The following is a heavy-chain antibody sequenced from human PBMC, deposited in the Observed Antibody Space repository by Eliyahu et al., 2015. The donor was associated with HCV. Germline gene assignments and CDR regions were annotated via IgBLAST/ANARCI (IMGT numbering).Heavy chain of an antibody. Sequence: EVQLLESGGGLVQPGGSLRXSCAXSGXTFSPXGXSXXRQAPGKGLEWVSSITSGGSTYYADSVKGRFTISRDNSKNTLYLQMNSLRAEDTAIYYCPPTVTRDRWFDPWGQGTLVTVSS. CDR3: PPTVTRDRWFDP. J-gene: IGHJ5*02. CDR2: ITSGGST. CDR1: GXTFSPXG. D-gene: IGHD4-17*01. V-gene: IGHV3-23*01.